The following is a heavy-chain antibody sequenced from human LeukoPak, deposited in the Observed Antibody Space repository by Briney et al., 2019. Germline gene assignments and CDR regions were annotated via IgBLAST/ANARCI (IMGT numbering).Heavy chain of an antibody. Sequence: SETLSLTCAVYGGSFSGYYWSWIRQPPGKGLEWIGEINHSGSTNYNPSLKSRVTISVDTSKNQFSLKLSSVTAADTAVYYCARGTYYYDCSGYYYALPLYYFDYWGQGTLVTVSS. D-gene: IGHD3-22*01. J-gene: IGHJ4*02. V-gene: IGHV4-34*01. CDR2: INHSGST. CDR1: GGSFSGYY. CDR3: ARGTYYYDCSGYYYALPLYYFDY.